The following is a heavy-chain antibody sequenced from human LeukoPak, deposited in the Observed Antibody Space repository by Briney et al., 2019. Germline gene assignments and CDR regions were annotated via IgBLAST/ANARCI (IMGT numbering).Heavy chain of an antibody. V-gene: IGHV3-49*04. CDR2: IRSKAYGGTT. CDR3: TRLYSESTSWSLDY. CDR1: GLSFGDYA. J-gene: IGHJ4*02. Sequence: PGRSLRLSCTPSGLSFGDYAMSWVRQAPGKGLEGVGFIRSKAYGGTTEYAASVKGRFTISRDDSKSIAYLQMNSLKTEDTAVYYCTRLYSESTSWSLDYWGQGTLVTVSS. D-gene: IGHD1-26*01.